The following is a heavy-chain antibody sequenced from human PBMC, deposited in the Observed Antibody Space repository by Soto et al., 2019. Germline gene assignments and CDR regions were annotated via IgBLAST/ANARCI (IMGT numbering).Heavy chain of an antibody. V-gene: IGHV3-30*18. D-gene: IGHD4-4*01. CDR3: AKDISGRVDNSALRYY. Sequence: GGSRRLSCAPSGLPSSSYGRHWVRQAPGKGLGWVPVISYDGSNKYYADSVKGRFPISRDNSKNPLYLQMTSLKAEDTAVYYFAKDISGRVDNSALRYYWCHGSLVTVSS. J-gene: IGHJ4*01. CDR2: ISYDGSNK. CDR1: GLPSSSYG.